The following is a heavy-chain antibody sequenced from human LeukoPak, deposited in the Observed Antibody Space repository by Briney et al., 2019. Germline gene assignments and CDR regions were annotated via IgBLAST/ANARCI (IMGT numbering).Heavy chain of an antibody. CDR3: ARGVVVAARRAYFDY. D-gene: IGHD2-15*01. Sequence: SETLSLTCTVSGGSISSGGYYWSWIRQHPGKGLEWIGYIYYSGSTYYNPSLKSRVTISVDTSKNQFSLKLSSVTAADTAVYYCARGVVVAARRAYFDYWGQGTLVTVSS. V-gene: IGHV4-31*03. CDR1: GGSISSGGYY. CDR2: IYYSGST. J-gene: IGHJ4*02.